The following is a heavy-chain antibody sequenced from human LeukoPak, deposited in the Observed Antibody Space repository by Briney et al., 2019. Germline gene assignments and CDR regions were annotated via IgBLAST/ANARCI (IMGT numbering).Heavy chain of an antibody. CDR3: ARRRDGYKPSPPDY. D-gene: IGHD5-24*01. CDR1: GGSFSGYY. J-gene: IGHJ4*02. CDR2: INHSGST. V-gene: IGHV4-34*01. Sequence: PSETLSLTCAVYGGSFSGYYWSWIRQPPGKGLEWIGEINHSGSTNYNPSLKSRVTISVDTSKNQYSLKLSSVTAADTAVYYCARRRDGYKPSPPDYWGQGTLVTVSS.